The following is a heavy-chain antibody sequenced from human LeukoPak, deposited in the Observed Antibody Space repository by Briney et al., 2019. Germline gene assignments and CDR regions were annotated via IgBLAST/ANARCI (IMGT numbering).Heavy chain of an antibody. CDR3: ASPTRGRLVRYHWFDH. CDR2: MVYSVST. D-gene: IGHD6-19*01. V-gene: IGHV4-59*12. Sequence: SETLSLTCTVSGGSISSYYCSGIRQPPGGGREWVGYMVYSVSTSYNPSLKRRVTISGNTSKNQFSLKLSSVTDADTAVYYCASPTRGRLVRYHWFDHWGQGTLVTVSS. CDR1: GGSISSYY. J-gene: IGHJ5*02.